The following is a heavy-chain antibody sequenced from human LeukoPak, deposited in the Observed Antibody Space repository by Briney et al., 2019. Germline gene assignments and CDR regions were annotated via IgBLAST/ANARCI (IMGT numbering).Heavy chain of an antibody. CDR2: INPSGGST. V-gene: IGHV1-46*01. CDR1: GYTFTSYY. CDR3: ARGLPTRYYYMDV. D-gene: IGHD4-11*01. Sequence: GASVKVSCKASGYTFTSYYMHWVRQAPGQGLEWMGIINPSGGSTSYAQKFQGRVTMTRDTSTSTVYMELSSLRSEDMAVYFCARGLPTRYYYMDVWGKGTTVTVSS. J-gene: IGHJ6*03.